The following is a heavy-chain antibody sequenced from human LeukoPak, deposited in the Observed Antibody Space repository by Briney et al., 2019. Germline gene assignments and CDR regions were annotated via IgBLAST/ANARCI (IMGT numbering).Heavy chain of an antibody. D-gene: IGHD4-11*01. Sequence: PSETLSLTCTVSGGSISSYYWSWIRQPAGKGLEWIGRIYTSGSTYYNPSLKSRVTMSVDTSKNQFSLKLSSVTAADTAVYYCAAGRTTVSDNWFDPWGQGTLVTVSS. CDR1: GGSISSYY. V-gene: IGHV4-4*07. CDR3: AAGRTTVSDNWFDP. J-gene: IGHJ5*02. CDR2: IYTSGST.